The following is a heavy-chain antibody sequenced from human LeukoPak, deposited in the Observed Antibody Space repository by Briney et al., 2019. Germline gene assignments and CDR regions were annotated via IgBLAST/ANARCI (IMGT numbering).Heavy chain of an antibody. CDR2: ITNSGDSS. D-gene: IGHD4-11*01. CDR3: AKGWHMTRMLPVDY. J-gene: IGHJ4*02. Sequence: GGSLRLSCAASGFTFSSFVMDWVRQAPGKGLEWVSGITNSGDSSYYADSVKGRFTISRDNSKNTLYLQMNSLRADDTAIYYCAKGWHMTRMLPVDYWGQGALVTVSS. CDR1: GFTFSSFV. V-gene: IGHV3-23*01.